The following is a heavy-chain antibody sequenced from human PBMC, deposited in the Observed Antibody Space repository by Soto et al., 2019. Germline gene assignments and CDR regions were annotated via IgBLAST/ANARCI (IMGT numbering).Heavy chain of an antibody. V-gene: IGHV6-1*01. CDR3: ARTVARDYYYKGVDV. CDR2: TYYRSQWYN. CDR1: GDSVSSNSAA. Sequence: QVQLQPSGPGLVKPSQTLSLTCVISGDSVSSNSAAWNWIRQSPSRGLEWLGRTYYRSQWYNDYAVTVKGRIIINPDTSKTQFSLQLSSVTPEDTAVYYCARTVARDYYYKGVDVWGQGTTVTVSS. J-gene: IGHJ6*02. D-gene: IGHD6-19*01.